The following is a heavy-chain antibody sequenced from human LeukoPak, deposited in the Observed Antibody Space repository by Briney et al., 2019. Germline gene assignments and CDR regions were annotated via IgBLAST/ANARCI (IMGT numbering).Heavy chain of an antibody. V-gene: IGHV1-2*02. Sequence: ASVKVSCKASGYTFTDYFIHWVRQAPGQGLEWMGWINPNSGDTNYAQKFQGRVTITADESTSTAYMELSSLRSEDTAVYYCARGFPTYLYDSSGYLDYWGQGTLVTVSS. D-gene: IGHD3-22*01. CDR2: INPNSGDT. CDR3: ARGFPTYLYDSSGYLDY. CDR1: GYTFTDYF. J-gene: IGHJ4*02.